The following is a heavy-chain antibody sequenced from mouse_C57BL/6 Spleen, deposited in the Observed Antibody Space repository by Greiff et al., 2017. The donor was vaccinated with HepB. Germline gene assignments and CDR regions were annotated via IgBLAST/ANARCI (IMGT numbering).Heavy chain of an antibody. CDR2: IYPGDGDT. V-gene: IGHV1-80*01. CDR3: ARLGNWDVFDY. Sequence: QVQLQQSGAELVKPGASVKISCKASGYAFSSYWMNWVKQRPGKGLEWIGQIYPGDGDTNYNGKFKGKATLTADKSSSTAYMQLSSLTSEDSAVYFCARLGNWDVFDYWGQGTTLTVSS. D-gene: IGHD4-1*01. CDR1: GYAFSSYW. J-gene: IGHJ2*01.